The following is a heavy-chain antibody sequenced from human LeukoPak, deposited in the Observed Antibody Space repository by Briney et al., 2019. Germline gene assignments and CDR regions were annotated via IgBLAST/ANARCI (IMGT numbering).Heavy chain of an antibody. CDR1: GFTVSSNY. D-gene: IGHD2-15*01. V-gene: IGHV3-53*04. CDR2: IYSGGST. J-gene: IGHJ5*02. Sequence: GGSLRLSCAASGFTVSSNYMSWVRQAPGKGLEWVSVIYSGGSTYYADSVKSRFTISRHNSKNTLYLQMNSLRAEDTAVYYCAREDRMSRVDPWGQGTLVTVSS. CDR3: AREDRMSRVDP.